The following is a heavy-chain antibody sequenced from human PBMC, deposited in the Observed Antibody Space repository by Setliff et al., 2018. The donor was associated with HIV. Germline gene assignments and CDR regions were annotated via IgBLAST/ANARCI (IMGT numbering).Heavy chain of an antibody. Sequence: SETLSLTCSVSGGSISSGSYYWTWIRQPAGKGPEWIGHIYTNGYTNYNPSLKSRVTISVDTSKNQLSLRLTSVTAADTAVYYCARAPPGIQNDAFDVWGQGTMVTVSS. J-gene: IGHJ3*01. CDR1: GGSISSGSYY. V-gene: IGHV4-61*09. CDR3: ARAPPGIQNDAFDV. CDR2: IYTNGYT.